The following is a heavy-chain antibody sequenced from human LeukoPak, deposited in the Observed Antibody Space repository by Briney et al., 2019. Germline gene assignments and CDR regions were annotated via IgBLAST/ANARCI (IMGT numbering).Heavy chain of an antibody. D-gene: IGHD3-10*01. J-gene: IGHJ3*02. CDR3: ARGRSITLLRGVAMSDGFDI. V-gene: IGHV3-21*06. CDR1: GFTFSTYV. CDR2: TDTSGNDI. Sequence: GGSLRLSCSASGFTFSTYVMYWVRQAPGKGLEWVSFTDTSGNDIYYGDSVKGRFTISRDNARNLLFLQMNGLRAEDTAVYYCARGRSITLLRGVAMSDGFDIWGQGAMVAVSA.